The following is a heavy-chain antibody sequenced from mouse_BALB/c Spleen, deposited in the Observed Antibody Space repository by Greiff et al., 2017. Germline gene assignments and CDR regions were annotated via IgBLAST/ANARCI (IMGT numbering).Heavy chain of an antibody. J-gene: IGHJ2*01. V-gene: IGHV3-2*02. CDR3: AGFITTATIYFDY. CDR2: ISYSGST. CDR1: GYSITSDYA. D-gene: IGHD1-2*01. Sequence: EVQLQESGPGLVKPSQSLSLTCTVTGYSITSDYAWNWIRQFPGNKLEWMGYISYSGSTSYNPSLKSRISITRDTSKNQFFLQLNSVTTEDTATYDCAGFITTATIYFDYWGQGTTLTVSS.